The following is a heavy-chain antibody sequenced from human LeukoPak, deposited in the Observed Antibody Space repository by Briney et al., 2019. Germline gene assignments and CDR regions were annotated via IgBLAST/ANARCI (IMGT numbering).Heavy chain of an antibody. D-gene: IGHD2-15*01. CDR2: AYYSGRT. V-gene: IGHV4-59*08. CDR1: GGSISSYY. CDR3: ARRGYCSGGSCYSYDY. Sequence: SETLSLTCTVSGGSISSYYWNWIRQPPGKGLEWIGYAYYSGRTNYNPSLKSRVTISVDTSKNQFSLKLSSVTAADTAVYYCARRGYCSGGSCYSYDYWGQGTLVTVSS. J-gene: IGHJ4*02.